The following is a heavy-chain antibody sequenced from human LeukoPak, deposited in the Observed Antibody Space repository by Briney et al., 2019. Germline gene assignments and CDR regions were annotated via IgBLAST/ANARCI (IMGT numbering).Heavy chain of an antibody. D-gene: IGHD2-15*01. J-gene: IGHJ4*02. CDR3: AKVASGYCSGGGCYVDY. Sequence: GGSLRLSCAASGFTFSTYGMTWVRQAPGKGLEWVSFITSTGVSTYYADSVKGRLTISRDNSKNTLSLQMSSLRAEDAAVYYCAKVASGYCSGGGCYVDYWGQGTLVTVSS. CDR2: ITSTGVST. CDR1: GFTFSTYG. V-gene: IGHV3-23*01.